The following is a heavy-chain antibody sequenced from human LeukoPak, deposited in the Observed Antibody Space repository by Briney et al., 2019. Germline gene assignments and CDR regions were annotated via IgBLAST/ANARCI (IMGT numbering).Heavy chain of an antibody. J-gene: IGHJ5*02. D-gene: IGHD6-13*01. V-gene: IGHV4-59*01. CDR3: AREAVEGYRSSWLGWFDP. CDR2: IYYSGST. CDR1: GGSISSYY. Sequence: PPETLSLTCTVSGGSISSYYWSWIRQPPGKGLEWIGHIYYSGSTNDNPSFKSRVSISVDTSKNQFSLKLSSVTAADTAVYYCAREAVEGYRSSWLGWFDPWGQGTRVTVSS.